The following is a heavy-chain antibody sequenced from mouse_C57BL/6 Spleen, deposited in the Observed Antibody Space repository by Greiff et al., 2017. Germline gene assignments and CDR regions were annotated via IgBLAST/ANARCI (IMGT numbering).Heavy chain of an antibody. J-gene: IGHJ2*01. CDR1: GYTFTDYN. CDR2: INPNNGGT. Sequence: EVKLVESGPELVKPGASVKIPCKASGYTFTDYNMDWVKQSHGKSLEWIGDINPNNGGTIYNQKFKGKATLTVDKSSSTAYMELRSLTSEDTAVYYCARVGDGNLGYWGQGTTLTVSS. CDR3: ARVGDGNLGY. D-gene: IGHD2-1*01. V-gene: IGHV1-18*01.